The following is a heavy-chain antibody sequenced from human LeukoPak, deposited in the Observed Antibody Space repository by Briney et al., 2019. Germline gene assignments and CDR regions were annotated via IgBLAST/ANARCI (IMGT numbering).Heavy chain of an antibody. J-gene: IGHJ4*02. CDR2: ISGSVATT. CDR1: GFTFTASA. V-gene: IGHV3-23*01. Sequence: GRSLRLSCAASGFTFTASAMSWVRQAPGKGLEWVSAISGSVATTYYPHSVKGPFTISKDNSKNTPYLQMNSLRGEDTAVYYCAKDAEGRVCTYGYVEYWGQGTLVTVSS. D-gene: IGHD3-16*01. CDR3: AKDAEGRVCTYGYVEY.